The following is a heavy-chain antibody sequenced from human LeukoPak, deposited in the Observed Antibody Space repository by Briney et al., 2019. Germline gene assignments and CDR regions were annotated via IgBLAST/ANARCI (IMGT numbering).Heavy chain of an antibody. V-gene: IGHV3-30*18. CDR2: ISYDGSNK. CDR3: AKDAATQQFDY. J-gene: IGHJ4*02. D-gene: IGHD2-15*01. CDR1: GFTFSSYG. Sequence: GGSLRLSCAASGFTFSSYGMHWVRQAPGKGLEWVAVISYDGSNKYYADSVKGRFTISRDNSKNTLYLQMNSLRAEDTAMYYCAKDAATQQFDYWGQGTLVTVSS.